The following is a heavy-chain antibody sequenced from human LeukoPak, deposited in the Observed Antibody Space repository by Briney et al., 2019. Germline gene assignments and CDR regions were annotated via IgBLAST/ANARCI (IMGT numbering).Heavy chain of an antibody. Sequence: SETLSLTCTVSGGSISSSSYYWGWIRQPPGKGLEWIGSIYYSGSTYYNPSLKSRVTISVDTSKNQFSLKLSSVTAADTAVYFCARDVDVYGDLDYWGQGTLVTVSS. J-gene: IGHJ4*02. V-gene: IGHV4-39*07. CDR1: GGSISSSSYY. D-gene: IGHD4-17*01. CDR2: IYYSGST. CDR3: ARDVDVYGDLDY.